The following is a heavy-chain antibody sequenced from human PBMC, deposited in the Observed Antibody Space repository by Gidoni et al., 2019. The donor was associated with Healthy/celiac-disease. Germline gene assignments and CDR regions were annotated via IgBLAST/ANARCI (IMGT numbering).Heavy chain of an antibody. CDR3: ARAYGEGWDY. J-gene: IGHJ4*02. D-gene: IGHD3-10*01. V-gene: IGHV4-61*02. Sequence: QVQLQESGPGLVKPSQTLSLTCTVSGGSISSGSYYWSWIRQPAGKGLEWIGRIYTSGSTNYNPSLKSRVTISVDTSKNQFSLKLSSVTAADTAVYYCARAYGEGWDYWGQGTLVTVSS. CDR1: GGSISSGSYY. CDR2: IYTSGST.